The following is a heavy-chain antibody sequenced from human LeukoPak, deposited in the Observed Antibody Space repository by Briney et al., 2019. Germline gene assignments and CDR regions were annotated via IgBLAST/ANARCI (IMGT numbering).Heavy chain of an antibody. CDR3: ARGDCSDSNCYGSLLGY. J-gene: IGHJ4*02. V-gene: IGHV4-34*01. Sequence: PSETLSLTCAVYGGSFSGYYWSWIRQPPGKGLEWIGEINHSGSTNYNPSLKSRVTISVDTSKNQFSLNLNSLTAADTAVYYCARGDCSDSNCYGSLLGYWGRGALVTVSS. CDR2: INHSGST. D-gene: IGHD2-2*01. CDR1: GGSFSGYY.